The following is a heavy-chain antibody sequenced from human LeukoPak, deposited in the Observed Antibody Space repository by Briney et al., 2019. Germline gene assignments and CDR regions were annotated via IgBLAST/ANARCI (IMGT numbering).Heavy chain of an antibody. CDR1: GGTYSSYA. Sequence: ASVKVSCKASGGTYSSYAISWVRQAPGQGLEWMGRINPNSGGTNYAQKFQGRVTMTRDTSISTAYMELSRLRSDDTAVYYCARATKPLDVGVAAFDIWGQGTMVTVSS. V-gene: IGHV1-2*06. D-gene: IGHD2-15*01. J-gene: IGHJ3*02. CDR2: INPNSGGT. CDR3: ARATKPLDVGVAAFDI.